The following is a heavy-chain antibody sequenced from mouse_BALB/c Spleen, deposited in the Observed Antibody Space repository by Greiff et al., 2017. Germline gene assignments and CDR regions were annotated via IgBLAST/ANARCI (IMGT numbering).Heavy chain of an antibody. CDR3: APDYEYAMDY. J-gene: IGHJ4*01. D-gene: IGHD2-4*01. Sequence: VQLVESGAELVRPGSSVKISCKASGYAFSSYWMNWVKQRPGQGLEWIGQIYPGDGDTNYNGKFKGKATLTADKSSSTAYMQLSSLTSEDSAVYFCAPDYEYAMDYWGQGTSVTVSS. CDR2: IYPGDGDT. CDR1: GYAFSSYW. V-gene: IGHV1-80*01.